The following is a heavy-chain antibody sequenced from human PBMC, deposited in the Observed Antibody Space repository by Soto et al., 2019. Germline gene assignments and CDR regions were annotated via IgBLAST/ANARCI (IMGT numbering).Heavy chain of an antibody. CDR1: GFSFSRYG. CDR3: ARDMNWSLDY. V-gene: IGHV3-30*03. Sequence: QVQLVESGGGVVQPGGSLRLSCAASGFSFSRYGLHWVRQAPGKGLEWMAFISYDERKKYYVESMKGRFTISRDISTNTVYLKMNRLRAADTVVYYCARDMNWSLDYWGLGTLVTVSS. J-gene: IGHJ4*02. CDR2: ISYDERKK. D-gene: IGHD1-1*01.